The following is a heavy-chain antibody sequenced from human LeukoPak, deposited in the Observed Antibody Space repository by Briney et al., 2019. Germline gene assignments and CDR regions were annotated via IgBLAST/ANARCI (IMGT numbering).Heavy chain of an antibody. Sequence: NPSETLSLTCAVSVGSITVSTGWSWFPQPPGKGREWIGEIYHSGSTNYNPSLKSRVTISVDKSKNQFSLKLSSVTAADTAVYYCATFNLGPNDYWGQGTLVTVSS. CDR3: ATFNLGPNDY. D-gene: IGHD7-27*01. J-gene: IGHJ4*02. CDR1: VGSITVSTG. CDR2: IYHSGST. V-gene: IGHV4-4*02.